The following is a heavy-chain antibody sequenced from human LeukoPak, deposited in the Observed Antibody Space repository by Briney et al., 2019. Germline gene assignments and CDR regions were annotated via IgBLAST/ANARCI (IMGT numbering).Heavy chain of an antibody. V-gene: IGHV3-21*01. CDR2: ISSSSSYI. J-gene: IGHJ4*02. D-gene: IGHD6-19*01. CDR1: GFTFSSYS. CDR3: ARGLRGWGLNSD. Sequence: GGPLRLSCAASGFTFSSYSMNWVRQAPGKGLEWVSSISSSSSYIYYADSVKGRFTISRDNAKNSLYLQMNSLRAEDTAVYYCARGLRGWGLNSDWGQGTLVTVSS.